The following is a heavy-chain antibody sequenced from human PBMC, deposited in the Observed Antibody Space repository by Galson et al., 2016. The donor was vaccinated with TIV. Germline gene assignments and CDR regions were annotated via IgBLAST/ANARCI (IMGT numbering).Heavy chain of an antibody. CDR3: ARDGSWSGDPTYGGTRPDF. Sequence: SLRLSCAASGFTFSNYGMYWVRQAPGKGLEWVALIWYDGNAKFYADSVKGRFTISRDTSRDTLFLQMNSLSAEDTALYYCARDGSWSGDPTYGGTRPDFWGRGTLVTVSS. CDR1: GFTFSNYG. D-gene: IGHD3-10*01. V-gene: IGHV3-33*07. CDR2: IWYDGNAK. J-gene: IGHJ4*02.